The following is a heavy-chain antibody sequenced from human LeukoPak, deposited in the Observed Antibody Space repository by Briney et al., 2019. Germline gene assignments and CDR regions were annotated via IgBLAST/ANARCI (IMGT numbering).Heavy chain of an antibody. CDR1: GGSISSSSYY. CDR2: IYYSEST. Sequence: SVTLSLTCTVSGGSISSSSYYWGSICQPPGKRLEWIESIYYSESTYYNPSLKSRVTIALDTPKNQFSLRLSFVSAADEAVYYCARLKVDFSSGYYDGYWSQGTLVTVSS. CDR3: ARLKVDFSSGYYDGY. J-gene: IGHJ4*02. D-gene: IGHD3-3*01. V-gene: IGHV4-39*01.